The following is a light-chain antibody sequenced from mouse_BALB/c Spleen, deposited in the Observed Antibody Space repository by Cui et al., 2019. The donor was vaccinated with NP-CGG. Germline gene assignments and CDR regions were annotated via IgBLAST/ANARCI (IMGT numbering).Light chain of an antibody. V-gene: IGLV1*01. CDR3: ALWYSNHWV. CDR2: GTN. J-gene: IGLJ1*01. Sequence: QAFLRQESAPTTSPGETVTLTCRSSTGAVTTSNYANWVQEKPDHLFTGLIGGTNNRAPGVPARFSGSLIGDKAALTITGAQTEDEAVYFCALWYSNHWVFGGGTKLTVL. CDR1: TGAVTTSNY.